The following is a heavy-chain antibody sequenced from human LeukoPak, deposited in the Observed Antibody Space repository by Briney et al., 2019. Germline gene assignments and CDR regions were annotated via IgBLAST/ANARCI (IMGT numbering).Heavy chain of an antibody. CDR1: AGYISSYY. CDR3: ARGSSSSGLYYYYYMDV. V-gene: IGHV4-59*01. CDR2: IYYSGST. D-gene: IGHD6-6*01. Sequence: SETLSLTCTVSAGYISSYYWSWIRQPPGKGLEWIGYIYYSGSTNYNPSLKSRVTISVDTSKNQFSLKLSSVTAADTAVYYCARGSSSSGLYYYYYMDVWGKGTTVTVSS. J-gene: IGHJ6*03.